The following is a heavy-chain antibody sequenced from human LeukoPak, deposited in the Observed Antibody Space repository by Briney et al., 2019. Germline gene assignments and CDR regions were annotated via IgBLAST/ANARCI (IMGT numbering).Heavy chain of an antibody. V-gene: IGHV3-23*01. J-gene: IGHJ4*02. D-gene: IGHD3-22*01. CDR2: ISGSGGST. Sequence: PGGSLRLSCAASGFTVSGHPMSWVRQAPGKGLEWVSAISGSGGSTYYADSVKGRFTISRDNSKNTLYLQMNSLRAEDTAVYYCAKAGDHSSGYYPIDFDYWGQGTLVTVSS. CDR1: GFTVSGHP. CDR3: AKAGDHSSGYYPIDFDY.